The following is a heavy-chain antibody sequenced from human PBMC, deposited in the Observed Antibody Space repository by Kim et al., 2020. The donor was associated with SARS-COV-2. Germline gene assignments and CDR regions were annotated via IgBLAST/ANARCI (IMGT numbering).Heavy chain of an antibody. CDR2: IYAGDSKT. CDR3: ARPRYSTSWYGMDV. J-gene: IGHJ6*02. CDR1: GFYFSNYW. D-gene: IGHD6-13*01. V-gene: IGHV5-51*01. Sequence: GESLKISCEGYGFYFSNYWIAWVRQMPGKGLEWMGMIYAGDSKTRNSPSFQGQVTIPVEKPIGTAYLQWSSLQASETAKYYCARPRYSTSWYGMDVWGQGTTVTVSS.